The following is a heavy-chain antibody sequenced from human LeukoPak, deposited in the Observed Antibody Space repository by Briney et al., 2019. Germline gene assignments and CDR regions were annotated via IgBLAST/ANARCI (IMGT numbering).Heavy chain of an antibody. Sequence: GGSLRLSCAASGLSVADYGMSWVRQAPGKGLEWVSGIDWSGESTGYADPVKGRFTISRDNVENALYLQMNSLRAEDTGLYFCTRDLSASWYSLAYWGRGTLVTVSS. V-gene: IGHV3-20*04. J-gene: IGHJ4*02. CDR3: TRDLSASWYSLAY. D-gene: IGHD2-2*01. CDR1: GLSVADYG. CDR2: IDWSGEST.